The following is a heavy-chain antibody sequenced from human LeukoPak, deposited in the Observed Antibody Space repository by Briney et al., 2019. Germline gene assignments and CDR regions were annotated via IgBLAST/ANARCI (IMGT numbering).Heavy chain of an antibody. V-gene: IGHV1-69*01. J-gene: IGHJ5*02. D-gene: IGHD3-3*01. CDR1: GGTFSSYA. CDR3: ARASFTIFGVVIDIHWFDP. CDR2: IIPIFGTA. Sequence: GSSVKVSCKASGGTFSSYAISWVRQAPGQGREWMGGIIPIFGTASYAQKFQGRVTITADESTSTAYMELSSLRSEDTAVYYCARASFTIFGVVIDIHWFDPWGQGTLVTVSS.